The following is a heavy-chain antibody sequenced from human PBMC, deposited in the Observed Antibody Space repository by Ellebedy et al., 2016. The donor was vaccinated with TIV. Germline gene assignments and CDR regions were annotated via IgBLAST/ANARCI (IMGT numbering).Heavy chain of an antibody. Sequence: MPSETLSLTCTVSGGSISSSSYYWSWIRQPPGKGLEWIGEINHSGSTNYNPSLKSRVTISVDTSKNQFSLKLSSVTAADTAVYYCARCSIWSGLDYWGQGTLVTVSS. CDR1: GGSISSSSYY. J-gene: IGHJ4*02. D-gene: IGHD3-3*01. CDR2: INHSGST. CDR3: ARCSIWSGLDY. V-gene: IGHV4-39*07.